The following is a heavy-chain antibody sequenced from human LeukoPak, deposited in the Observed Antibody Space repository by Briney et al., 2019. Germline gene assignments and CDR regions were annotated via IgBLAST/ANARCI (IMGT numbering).Heavy chain of an antibody. J-gene: IGHJ4*02. CDR3: AKDIIDSSGYYVSADY. CDR1: GFTFSSYA. CDR2: ISGSGGST. D-gene: IGHD3-22*01. V-gene: IGHV3-23*01. Sequence: SGGSLRLSCAASGFTFSSYAMSWVRQAPGKGLEWVSAISGSGGSTYYADSVKGRFTISRDNSKNTLYLQMNSLRAEDTAVYYCAKDIIDSSGYYVSADYWGQGTLVTVSS.